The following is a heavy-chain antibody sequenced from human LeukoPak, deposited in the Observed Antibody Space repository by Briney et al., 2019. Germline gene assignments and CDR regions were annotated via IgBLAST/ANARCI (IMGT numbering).Heavy chain of an antibody. V-gene: IGHV3-66*01. Sequence: GSLSLSCAASGFTVSSNYMSWVRQAPGKGLEWVSVIYSGGSTYYADSVKGRFTTSRDNPKNTLYLEMNNLRAEDTALYYCAKARYTAGWYTFDYWGQGTQVTVSS. J-gene: IGHJ4*02. CDR1: GFTVSSNY. CDR2: IYSGGST. CDR3: AKARYTAGWYTFDY. D-gene: IGHD6-19*01.